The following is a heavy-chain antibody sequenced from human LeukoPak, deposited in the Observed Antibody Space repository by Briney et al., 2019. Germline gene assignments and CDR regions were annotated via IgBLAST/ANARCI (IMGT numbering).Heavy chain of an antibody. D-gene: IGHD1-26*01. V-gene: IGHV3-48*03. Sequence: GSLRLSCAASGFTFSSYEMNWVRQAPGKGLEWVSYISSSGSTIYYADSVKGRFTISRDNAKNSLYLQMNSLGPEDTAVYYCARDPYSGNYGNYYYYYMDVWGKGTTVTISS. J-gene: IGHJ6*03. CDR3: ARDPYSGNYGNYYYYYMDV. CDR1: GFTFSSYE. CDR2: ISSSGSTI.